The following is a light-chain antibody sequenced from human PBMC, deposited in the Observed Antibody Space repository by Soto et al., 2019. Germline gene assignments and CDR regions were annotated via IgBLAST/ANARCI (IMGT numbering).Light chain of an antibody. CDR1: SSKIGAGYD. V-gene: IGLV1-40*01. CDR3: QSYDSSLSGWV. J-gene: IGLJ3*02. CDR2: GNS. Sequence: QAVVTQEPSLTVSPGQRVTISCTGSSSKIGAGYDVHWYQQLPGTAPKLLIYGNSNRPSGVPDRFSGSKSGTSASLAITGLQAEDEADYYCQSYDSSLSGWVFGGGTKLTVL.